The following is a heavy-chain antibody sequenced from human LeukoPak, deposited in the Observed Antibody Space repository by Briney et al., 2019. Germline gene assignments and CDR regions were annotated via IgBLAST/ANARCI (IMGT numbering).Heavy chain of an antibody. D-gene: IGHD2/OR15-2a*01. Sequence: SETLSLTCTVSGSSISSSNYYWGWIRQPPGKGLEWIGTIYYSGSTYYNPSLKSRITISVDTSKNQFSLKMRSVTAADTAVYYCARPTSKLGSFDYWGQGTLVTVSS. CDR2: IYYSGST. J-gene: IGHJ4*02. CDR3: ARPTSKLGSFDY. V-gene: IGHV4-39*01. CDR1: GSSISSSNYY.